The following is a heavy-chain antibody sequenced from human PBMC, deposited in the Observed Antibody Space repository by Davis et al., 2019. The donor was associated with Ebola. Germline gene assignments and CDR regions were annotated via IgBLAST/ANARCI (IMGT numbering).Heavy chain of an antibody. CDR2: IYYSGST. CDR1: GGSISSSSYY. V-gene: IGHV4-39*07. D-gene: IGHD3-3*01. Sequence: MPSETLSLTCTVSGGSISSSSYYWGWIRQPPGKGLEWIGSIYYSGSTYYNPSLKSRVTISVDTSKNQFSLKLSSVTAADTAVYYCARGSVWSGYRVDYWGQGTLVTVSS. J-gene: IGHJ4*02. CDR3: ARGSVWSGYRVDY.